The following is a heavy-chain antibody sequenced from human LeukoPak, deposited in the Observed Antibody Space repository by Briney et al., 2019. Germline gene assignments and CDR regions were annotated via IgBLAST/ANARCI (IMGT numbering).Heavy chain of an antibody. D-gene: IGHD3-3*01. J-gene: IGHJ4*02. V-gene: IGHV3-30-3*01. Sequence: GGSLRLSCVVSGFSFSDNWMSWVRQAPGKGLEWVAIISYDGYNKYYADSVKGRFTASRDNSKNTLFLQMNSLRAEDTAVYYCARDYDFWSGNYSTLGHCDYWGQGTLVTVSS. CDR3: ARDYDFWSGNYSTLGHCDY. CDR2: ISYDGYNK. CDR1: GFSFSDNW.